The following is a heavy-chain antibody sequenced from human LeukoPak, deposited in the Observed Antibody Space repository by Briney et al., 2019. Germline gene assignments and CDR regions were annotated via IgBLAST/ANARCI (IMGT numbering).Heavy chain of an antibody. V-gene: IGHV3-9*01. CDR2: ISWNSGSI. J-gene: IGHJ3*02. CDR1: GFTFDDYA. D-gene: IGHD1-1*01. Sequence: AGGSLRLSCAASGFTFDDYAMHWVRQAPGKGLEWVSGISWNSGSIGYADSVKGRFTISRDNAKNSLYLQMNSLRAEDTALHYCAKGALSTGSIAFDIWGQGTMVTVSS. CDR3: AKGALSTGSIAFDI.